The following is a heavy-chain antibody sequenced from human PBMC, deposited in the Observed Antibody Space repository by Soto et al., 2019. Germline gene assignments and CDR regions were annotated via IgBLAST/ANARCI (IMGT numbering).Heavy chain of an antibody. D-gene: IGHD3-9*01. CDR3: ARDLDDILTGTNWFDH. Sequence: ASVKVSCKASGYTFTSYGISWVRQAPGQGLEWMGWISAYNGNTNYAQKLQGRVTMTTDTSTSTAYMELRSLRSDDTAVYYCARDLDDILTGTNWFDHWGQGTPVTSPQ. CDR2: ISAYNGNT. V-gene: IGHV1-18*01. CDR1: GYTFTSYG. J-gene: IGHJ5*02.